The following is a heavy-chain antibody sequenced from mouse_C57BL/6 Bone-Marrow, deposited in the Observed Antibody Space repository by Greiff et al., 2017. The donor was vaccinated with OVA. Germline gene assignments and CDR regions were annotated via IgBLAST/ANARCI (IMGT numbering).Heavy chain of an antibody. CDR2: ISNGGGST. V-gene: IGHV5-12*01. CDR3: ARHEVLRSQGYFDV. J-gene: IGHJ1*03. D-gene: IGHD1-1*01. Sequence: EVKVVESGGGLVQPGGSLKLSCAASGFTFSDYYMYWVRQTPEKRLEWVAYISNGGGSTYYPDTVKGRFTISRDNAKNTLYLQMSRLKSEDTAMYYCARHEVLRSQGYFDVWGTGTTVTVSS. CDR1: GFTFSDYY.